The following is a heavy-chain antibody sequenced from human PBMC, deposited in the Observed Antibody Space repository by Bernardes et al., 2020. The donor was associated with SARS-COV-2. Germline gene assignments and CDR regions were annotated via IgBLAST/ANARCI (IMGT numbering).Heavy chain of an antibody. CDR1: GYTFDRRY. D-gene: IGHD2-21*01. CDR2: IFPRDSET. J-gene: IGHJ1*01. CDR3: ARRQRSGADY. V-gene: IGHV5-51*01. Sequence: GASLKISRQGSGYTFDRRYIGWVRPLPGKGLEWMGIIFPRDSETKYVPSFQDQVTISADTSTNTAYLQWHSLRPSDTGLYFCARRQRSGADYWGQGTLITVSS.